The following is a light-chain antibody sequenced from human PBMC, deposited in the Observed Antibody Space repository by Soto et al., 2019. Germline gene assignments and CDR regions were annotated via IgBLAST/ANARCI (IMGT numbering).Light chain of an antibody. J-gene: IGKJ1*01. CDR2: KAS. V-gene: IGKV1-5*03. CDR1: QSISSW. Sequence: DIQVTQSASTLSASVGDRVTITCRASQSISSWLAWYQQKPGKAPKLLIYKASSLERGVPSRFSGSGSGTEFTLTISSRQPDDFATYYCQQYNSYSGTFGQGTKVDIK. CDR3: QQYNSYSGT.